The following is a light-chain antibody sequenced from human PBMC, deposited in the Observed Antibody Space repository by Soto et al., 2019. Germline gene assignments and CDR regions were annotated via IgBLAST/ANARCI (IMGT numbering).Light chain of an antibody. CDR1: SGHSSYA. CDR3: QTWGTGIRV. J-gene: IGLJ3*02. V-gene: IGLV4-69*01. Sequence: QLVLTQSPSASASLGASVKLTCTLSSGHSSYAIAWHQQQPEKGPRYLMKLNSDGSHSKGDGVPDRFSGSSSGAERDLTISRPQSEDEADYYCQTWGTGIRVFGGGTKLTVL. CDR2: LNSDGSH.